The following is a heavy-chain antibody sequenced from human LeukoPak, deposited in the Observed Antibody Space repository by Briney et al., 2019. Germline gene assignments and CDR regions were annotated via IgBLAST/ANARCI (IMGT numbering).Heavy chain of an antibody. J-gene: IGHJ1*01. D-gene: IGHD1-1*01. CDR3: ARPHGVDGTDVFQR. V-gene: IGHV1-2*02. CDR2: INPDSGST. Sequence: ASVNVSCKASGYTFTSYRLSWVRQAPGQGLEWVGWINPDSGSTNYAQKFRGRVTMTRDTSISTVYMELGRLTSDDTAVYYCARPHGVDGTDVFQRWGQGTLVTVSS. CDR1: GYTFTSYR.